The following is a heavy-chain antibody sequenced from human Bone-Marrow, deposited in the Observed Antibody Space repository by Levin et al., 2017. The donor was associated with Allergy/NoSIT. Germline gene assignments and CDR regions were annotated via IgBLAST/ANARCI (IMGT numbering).Heavy chain of an antibody. CDR3: AKVTGALDINLEN. V-gene: IGHV3-23*01. D-gene: IGHD1-14*01. CDR1: GFTFSTYT. J-gene: IGHJ4*02. CDR2: ITSSGDTT. Sequence: PGGSLRLSCAASGFTFSTYTMNWVRQAPGKGLDWVSAITSSGDTTYYADSVKGRFTISRDNSKNILYLQMNILRAEDTALYYCAKVTGALDINLENWGQGTLVTVSS.